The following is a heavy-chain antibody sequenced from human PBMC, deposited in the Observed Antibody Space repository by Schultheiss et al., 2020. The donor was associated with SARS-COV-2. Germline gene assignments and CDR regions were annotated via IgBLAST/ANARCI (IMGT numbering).Heavy chain of an antibody. CDR1: GGSFSGYY. V-gene: IGHV4-59*01. CDR3: ARDQRVRVRGVNFHWFDP. D-gene: IGHD3-10*01. Sequence: GSLRLSCAVYGGSFSGYYWSWIRQPPGKGLEWIGYFYYSGSTNYNPSLKSRVTISVDTSKNQFSLRLSSVTAADTAMYYCARDQRVRVRGVNFHWFDPWGQGTLVTVSS. J-gene: IGHJ5*02. CDR2: FYYSGST.